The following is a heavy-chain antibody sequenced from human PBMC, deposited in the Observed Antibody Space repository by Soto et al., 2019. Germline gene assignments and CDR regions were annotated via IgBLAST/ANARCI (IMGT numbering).Heavy chain of an antibody. D-gene: IGHD5-12*01. CDR3: ASPLGARWLQYPPAY. CDR2: IIPIFGTA. J-gene: IGHJ4*02. Sequence: AVNVSCKASGGTFSSYAISWVRQAPGQGLEWMGGIIPIFGTANYAQKFQGRVTITAXXXXXXAXMXLXXXXSEXTAVYYCASPLGARWLQYPPAYWGQGTLVTVSS. V-gene: IGHV1-69*13. CDR1: GGTFSSYA.